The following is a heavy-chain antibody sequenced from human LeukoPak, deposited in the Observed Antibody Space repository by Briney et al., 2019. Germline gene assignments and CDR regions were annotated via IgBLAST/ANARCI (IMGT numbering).Heavy chain of an antibody. V-gene: IGHV3-23*01. J-gene: IGHJ1*01. CDR3: AKVDDFWSGYYKFQH. Sequence: GGSLRLSCAASGFTFSSYAMSWVRQAPGKGLEWVSAISGSGGSTYYADSVKGRFTISRDNSKNTLYLQMNSLRAEGTAVYYCAKVDDFWSGYYKFQHWGQGTLVTVSS. D-gene: IGHD3-3*01. CDR2: ISGSGGST. CDR1: GFTFSSYA.